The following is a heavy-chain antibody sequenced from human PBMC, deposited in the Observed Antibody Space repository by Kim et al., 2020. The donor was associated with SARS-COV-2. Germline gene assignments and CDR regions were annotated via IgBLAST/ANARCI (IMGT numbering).Heavy chain of an antibody. J-gene: IGHJ5*02. CDR3: ARDRESFADPGDNWFDP. Sequence: GGSLRLSCAASGFTFSSYAMHWVRQAPGKGLEWVAVISYDGSNKYYADSVKGRFTISRDNSKNTLYLQMNSLRAEDTAVYYCARDRESFADPGDNWFDPWGQGTLVTVSS. CDR1: GFTFSSYA. CDR2: ISYDGSNK. V-gene: IGHV3-30*04. D-gene: IGHD3-3*01.